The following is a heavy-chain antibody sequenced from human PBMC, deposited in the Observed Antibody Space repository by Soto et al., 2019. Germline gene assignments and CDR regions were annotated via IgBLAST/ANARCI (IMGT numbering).Heavy chain of an antibody. D-gene: IGHD3-9*01. CDR1: GFTFTSSA. Sequence: SVKVYCKASGFTFTSSAMQCVRQARGQRLEWIGWIVVGSGNTNYAQKFQERVTITRDMSTSTAYMELSSLRSEDTAVYYCAAMPYYDILTGTAPRKYFDYWGQGTLVTV. CDR2: IVVGSGNT. J-gene: IGHJ4*02. V-gene: IGHV1-58*02. CDR3: AAMPYYDILTGTAPRKYFDY.